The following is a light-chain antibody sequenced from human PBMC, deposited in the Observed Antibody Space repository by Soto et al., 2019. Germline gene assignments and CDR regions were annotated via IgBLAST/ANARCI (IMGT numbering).Light chain of an antibody. CDR1: NIGSKS. J-gene: IGLJ1*01. CDR3: QVWDSSSDHYV. CDR2: DDS. Sequence: SYALTQPPSVSVAPGQTARSTCGGNNIGSKSVHWYQQKPGQAPVLVLYDDSDRPSGIPERLSGSNSGNTATLTISRVEAGDEADYYCQVWDSSSDHYVFATGTKVTVL. V-gene: IGLV3-21*02.